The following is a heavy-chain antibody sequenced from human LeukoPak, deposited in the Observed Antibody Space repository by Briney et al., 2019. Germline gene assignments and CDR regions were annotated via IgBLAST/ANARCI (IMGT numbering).Heavy chain of an antibody. V-gene: IGHV3-48*03. CDR3: ASVRSGAFDM. CDR1: GFTFSAYE. D-gene: IGHD3-10*01. J-gene: IGHJ3*02. Sequence: GGSLRLSCAASGFTFSAYEMNWVRQAPGKGLEWVAYISSSGSTTYYADSLKGRFTISRVNARNSLYLRINSLRAEDTAVYYCASVRSGAFDMWGQGTMVTVSS. CDR2: ISSSGSTT.